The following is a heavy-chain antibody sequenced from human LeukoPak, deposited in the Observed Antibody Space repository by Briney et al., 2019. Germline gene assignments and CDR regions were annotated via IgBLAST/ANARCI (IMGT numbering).Heavy chain of an antibody. V-gene: IGHV3-23*01. CDR2: ISGSGGST. CDR3: AKDLEGGDLTLDY. D-gene: IGHD2-21*01. CDR1: GFTFSSYA. Sequence: GGSLRLSCAASGFTFSSYAMSWVRQAPGKGLEWVSAISGSGGSTYYADSVKGRFTISRDNSKDTLYLQMNSLRAEDTAVYYCAKDLEGGDLTLDYWGQGTLVTVSS. J-gene: IGHJ4*02.